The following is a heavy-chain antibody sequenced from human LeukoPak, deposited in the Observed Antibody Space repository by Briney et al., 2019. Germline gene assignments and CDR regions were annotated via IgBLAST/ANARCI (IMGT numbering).Heavy chain of an antibody. J-gene: IGHJ3*02. D-gene: IGHD1-26*01. V-gene: IGHV4-39*07. CDR2: IYYSGST. CDR1: GGSISSSSYY. Sequence: SETLSLTCTVSGGSISSSSYYWGWIRQPPGKGLEWIGSIYYSGSTYYNPSLKSRVTISVDTSKNQFSLKLSSVTAADTAVYYRARDSRRELLHAFDIWGQGTMVTVSS. CDR3: ARDSRRELLHAFDI.